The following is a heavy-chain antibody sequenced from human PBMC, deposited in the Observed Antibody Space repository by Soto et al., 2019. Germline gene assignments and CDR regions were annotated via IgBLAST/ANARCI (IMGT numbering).Heavy chain of an antibody. D-gene: IGHD3-3*01. J-gene: IGHJ6*02. CDR2: IIPIFGTT. CDR3: ARDPPPRITIFGVVIGGMDV. CDR1: GGTFSNCA. Sequence: SVKVSCKASGGTFSNCAISWVRQAPGQGLEWMGGIIPIFGTTNYPQKSQGRVTITADEPTSTSYMELGSLRSDDTAVYYCARDPPPRITIFGVVIGGMDVWGQGTTVTVSS. V-gene: IGHV1-69*13.